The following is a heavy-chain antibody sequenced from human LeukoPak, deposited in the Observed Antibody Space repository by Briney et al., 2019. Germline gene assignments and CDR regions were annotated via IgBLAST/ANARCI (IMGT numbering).Heavy chain of an antibody. V-gene: IGHV3-48*02. CDR1: GFSFTDYP. CDR3: ATDQRYALDY. J-gene: IGHJ4*02. Sequence: GGSLRLSCATSGFSFTDYPMNWVRQAPGKGLEWIPNIRTTAEGAKYAYYADSVQGRVTISRDDGKNTLYLHMNSLRDDDTAVYYCATDQRYALDYWGQGIVVTVSS. CDR2: IRTTAEGAKYA. D-gene: IGHD3-9*01.